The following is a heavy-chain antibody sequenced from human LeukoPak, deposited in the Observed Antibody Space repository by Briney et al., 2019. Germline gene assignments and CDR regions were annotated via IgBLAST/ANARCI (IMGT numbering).Heavy chain of an antibody. J-gene: IGHJ3*02. CDR3: AREILRFDI. CDR1: GYSFDSQG. CDR2: INTDSGNP. Sequence: ASVKVSCKASGYSFDSQGMNWVRQAPGQGLEWMGWINTDSGNPTYAQGFTGRFVFSLDSSVSTAYLQISNLMPEDTAKYYCAREILRFDIWGQGTMVTVSS. V-gene: IGHV7-4-1*02.